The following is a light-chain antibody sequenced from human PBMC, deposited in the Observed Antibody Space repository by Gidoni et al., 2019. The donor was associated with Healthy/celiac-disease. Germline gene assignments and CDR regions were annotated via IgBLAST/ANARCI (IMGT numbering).Light chain of an antibody. V-gene: IGKV1-5*03. CDR2: KAS. J-gene: IGKJ2*04. CDR3: RQYNSYSCS. Sequence: DIQMTQSPSTLSASVGDRVTITCRASQSISSWLAWYQQKPGKAPKLLIYKASSLESGVPSRFNGSGSGTEFTLTISSLQPDDFATYCCRQYNSYSCSFGQGTKLEIK. CDR1: QSISSW.